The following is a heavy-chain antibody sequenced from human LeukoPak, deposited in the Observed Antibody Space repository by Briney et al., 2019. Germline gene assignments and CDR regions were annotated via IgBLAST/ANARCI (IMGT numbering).Heavy chain of an antibody. J-gene: IGHJ4*02. CDR3: AKAGDCSGTNCYRPFHY. D-gene: IGHD2-2*01. CDR1: GFTFSSYS. V-gene: IGHV3-21*01. CDR2: ISSSSSYI. Sequence: GGSPRLSCAASGFTFSSYSMNWVRQAPGKGLEWVSSISSSSSYIYYADSVKGRFTISRDNSKNTLYLQMNSLRAEDTAMYYCAKAGDCSGTNCYRPFHYWGQGTLVTVSS.